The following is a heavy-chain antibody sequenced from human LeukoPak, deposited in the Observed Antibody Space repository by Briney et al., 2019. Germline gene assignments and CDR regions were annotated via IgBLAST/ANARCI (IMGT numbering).Heavy chain of an antibody. J-gene: IGHJ4*02. CDR3: VRGHDSFDY. Sequence: GGSLRLSCVVSGFTFSDHYMDWVRQAAGKGLEWVGRSRNKDHRYSTEYVASVEGRFTISRDLSKNSLYLQMNSLKVEDTAIYYCVRGHDSFDYWGQGTLVTVSS. CDR1: GFTFSDHY. V-gene: IGHV3-72*01. CDR2: SRNKDHRYST.